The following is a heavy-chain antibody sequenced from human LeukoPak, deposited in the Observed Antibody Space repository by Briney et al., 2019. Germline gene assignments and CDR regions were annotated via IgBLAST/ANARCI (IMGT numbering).Heavy chain of an antibody. J-gene: IGHJ4*02. CDR1: GYTFTSYG. V-gene: IGHV1-18*01. D-gene: IGHD7-27*01. CDR3: ARVFRDWGSIHYFDY. CDR2: ISAYNGNT. Sequence: GASVKVSCKASGYTFTSYGISWVRQAPGQGLEWMGWISAYNGNTNYAQKLQGRVTMTTDTSTSTAYMELRSLRSDDTAVYYCARVFRDWGSIHYFDYWGQGTLVTVSS.